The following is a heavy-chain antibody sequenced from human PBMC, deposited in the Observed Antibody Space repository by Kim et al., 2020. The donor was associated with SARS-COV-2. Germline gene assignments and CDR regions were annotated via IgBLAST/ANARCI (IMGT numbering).Heavy chain of an antibody. V-gene: IGHV4-31*03. Sequence: SETLSLTCTVSGGSISSGGYYWSWIRQHPGKGLEWIGYIYYSGSTYYNPSLKSRVTISVDTSKNQFSLKLSSVTAADTAVYYCARECLGAARHCAFDIWGQGTMVTVSS. J-gene: IGHJ3*02. D-gene: IGHD6-6*01. CDR2: IYYSGST. CDR1: GGSISSGGYY. CDR3: ARECLGAARHCAFDI.